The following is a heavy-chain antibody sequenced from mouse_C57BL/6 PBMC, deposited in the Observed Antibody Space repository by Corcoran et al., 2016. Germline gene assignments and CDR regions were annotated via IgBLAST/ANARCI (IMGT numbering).Heavy chain of an antibody. CDR3: AREGFAMDY. Sequence: DVQLQESGPGLVKPSQSLSLTCSVTGYSITSGYYWNWSRQFPGNKLEWMGYISYDGSNNYNPSLKNRISITRDTSKNQFFLKLNSVTTEDTATYYCAREGFAMDYWGQGTSVTVSS. CDR2: ISYDGSN. J-gene: IGHJ4*01. V-gene: IGHV3-6*01. CDR1: GYSITSGYY.